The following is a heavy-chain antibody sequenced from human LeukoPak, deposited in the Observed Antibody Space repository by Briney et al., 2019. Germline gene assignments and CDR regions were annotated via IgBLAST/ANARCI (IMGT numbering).Heavy chain of an antibody. D-gene: IGHD3-22*01. Sequence: SVKVSCKASGGTFSSYAISWVRQAPGQGLEWMGRIIPILGIANYAQKFQGRVTITTDKSTSTAYMELSSLRSEDTAVYYCARDESPAYYYDSSGSIKAGLDYWGQGTLVTVSS. CDR2: IIPILGIA. CDR3: ARDESPAYYYDSSGSIKAGLDY. J-gene: IGHJ4*02. V-gene: IGHV1-69*04. CDR1: GGTFSSYA.